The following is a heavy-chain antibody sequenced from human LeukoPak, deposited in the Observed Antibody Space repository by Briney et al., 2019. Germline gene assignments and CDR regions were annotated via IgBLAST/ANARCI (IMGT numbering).Heavy chain of an antibody. Sequence: ASVKVSCKASGYTFTSYGISWVRQAPGQGLEWMGGIIPIFGTANNAQKFQGRVTITADESTSTAYMELSSLRSEDTAVYYCARAVDATGVSWFDPWGQGTLVAVSS. CDR1: GYTFTSYG. D-gene: IGHD2-15*01. J-gene: IGHJ5*02. CDR3: ARAVDATGVSWFDP. V-gene: IGHV1-69*13. CDR2: IIPIFGTA.